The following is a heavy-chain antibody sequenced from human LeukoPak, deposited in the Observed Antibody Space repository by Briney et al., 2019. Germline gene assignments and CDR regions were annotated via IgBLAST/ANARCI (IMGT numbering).Heavy chain of an antibody. CDR1: GYTLTELF. D-gene: IGHD4-17*01. CDR3: ATPPYGVNGGDAFDI. J-gene: IGHJ3*02. V-gene: IGHV1-24*01. CDR2: FDPEDGET. Sequence: ASVKVSCKLSGYTLTELFMHWVRQAPGKGLEWMGSFDPEDGETIYAQKFQGRLTMTEDTSTDTAYMQLSSLRSEDTAVYYCATPPYGVNGGDAFDIWGQGTMVTVSS.